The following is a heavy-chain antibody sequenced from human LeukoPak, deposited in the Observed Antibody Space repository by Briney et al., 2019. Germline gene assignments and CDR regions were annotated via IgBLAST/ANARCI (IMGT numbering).Heavy chain of an antibody. CDR3: ARRVGATTLNWFDP. Sequence: ASVKVSCKTSGYTFTDYYIHWVRQAPGQGLEWMGRINPNGGGTNSAQKFQGRVTMTRDTSISTAYMELSSLTSDDTAVYYCARRVGATTLNWFDPWGQGTLVTVSS. J-gene: IGHJ5*02. CDR1: GYTFTDYY. CDR2: INPNGGGT. D-gene: IGHD1-26*01. V-gene: IGHV1-2*06.